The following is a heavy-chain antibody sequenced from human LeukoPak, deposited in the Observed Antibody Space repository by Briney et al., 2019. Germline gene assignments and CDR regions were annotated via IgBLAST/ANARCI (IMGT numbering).Heavy chain of an antibody. Sequence: PSETLSLTCAVSGYSISSGYYWGWIRQPPGKGLEWIGSIYHSGSTYYNPSLKSRVTISVDTSKNQFSLKLSSVTAADTAVYYCASGATRLVDYWGQGTLVTVSS. CDR1: GYSISSGYY. J-gene: IGHJ4*02. CDR3: ASGATRLVDY. D-gene: IGHD5-12*01. V-gene: IGHV4-38-2*01. CDR2: IYHSGST.